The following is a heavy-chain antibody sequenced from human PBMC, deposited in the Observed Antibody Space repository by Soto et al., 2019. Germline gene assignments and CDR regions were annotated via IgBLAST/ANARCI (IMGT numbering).Heavy chain of an antibody. V-gene: IGHV3-53*01. D-gene: IGHD5-18*01. CDR3: VREYNYGYYSYSAMDF. J-gene: IGHJ6*04. CDR2: IYSGSST. Sequence: SWVLNTPRKGLEWVSFIYSGSSTYYADSVKGRFTISRDNSKNTLYLQMNSLRAEDTAVYYCVREYNYGYYSYSAMDFWGNGPPVTAS.